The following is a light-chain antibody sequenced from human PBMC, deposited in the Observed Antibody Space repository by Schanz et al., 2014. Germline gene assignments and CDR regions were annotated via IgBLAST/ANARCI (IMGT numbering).Light chain of an antibody. J-gene: IGLJ3*02. CDR2: EVT. Sequence: QSVLTQPASVSGSPGQSITISCTGTSSDVGGYNLVSWYQQYPGKAPKLMIYEVTKRPSGVPDRFSGSKSGNTASLTVSGLQAEDEADYYCSSYTSSNTVVFGGGTKLTVL. V-gene: IGLV2-14*02. CDR3: SSYTSSNTVV. CDR1: SSDVGGYNL.